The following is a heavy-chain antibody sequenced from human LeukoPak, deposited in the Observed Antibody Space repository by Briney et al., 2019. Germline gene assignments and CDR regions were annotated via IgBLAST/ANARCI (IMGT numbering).Heavy chain of an antibody. CDR3: AREGIAAASSRYFHH. CDR1: GFTFSSYA. CDR2: ISVSGGNI. Sequence: GGSLRLSCAASGFTFSSYAMSWVRQAPGKGLEWVAAISVSGGNIYYADSVKGRFTISGDNSKNTLYMQMSSLRAEDTAVYYCAREGIAAASSRYFHHWGQGTLVTVSS. D-gene: IGHD6-25*01. J-gene: IGHJ1*01. V-gene: IGHV3-23*01.